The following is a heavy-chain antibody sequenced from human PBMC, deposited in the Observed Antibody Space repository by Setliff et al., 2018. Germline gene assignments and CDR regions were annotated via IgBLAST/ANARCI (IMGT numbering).Heavy chain of an antibody. CDR3: FGAGTCSY. J-gene: IGHJ4*02. V-gene: IGHV3-7*01. D-gene: IGHD3-10*01. Sequence: QPGGSLRLSCTASGLSYINDWVSWIRQAPGKGLEWLASINPHGSEKYYADSVKGRFTISRDNAKNSLSLQMNNLRTEDTAVYYCFGAGTCSYWGQGTLVTVS. CDR2: INPHGSEK. CDR1: GLSYINDW.